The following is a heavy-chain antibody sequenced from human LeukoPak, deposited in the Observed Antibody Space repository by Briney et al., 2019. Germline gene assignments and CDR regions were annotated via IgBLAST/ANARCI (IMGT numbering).Heavy chain of an antibody. CDR1: GFTFSSYA. CDR3: AKAVTPGGGPRDY. D-gene: IGHD2-15*01. CDR2: ISGNSGST. Sequence: GGSLRLSCGASGFTFSSYAMSWIRQAPGKGLEWVSAISGNSGSTYYADSVKGRFTISRDNSKNTLYLQMNSLRAEDTAVYYCAKAVTPGGGPRDYWSQGTLVTVSS. V-gene: IGHV3-23*01. J-gene: IGHJ4*02.